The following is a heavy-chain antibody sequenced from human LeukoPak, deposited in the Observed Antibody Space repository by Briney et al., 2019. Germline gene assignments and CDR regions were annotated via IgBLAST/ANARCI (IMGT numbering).Heavy chain of an antibody. J-gene: IGHJ3*02. CDR2: IIPIFGTA. D-gene: IGHD4-23*01. CDR3: ARTVVTHNAFDI. CDR1: GGTFSSYA. Sequence: SVKVSCKASGGTFSSYAISWVRQAPGQGLEWMGGIIPIFGTANYAQKFQGRVTITADESTSTAYMELSSLRSEDTAVYYCARTVVTHNAFDIWGQGTMVTVSS. V-gene: IGHV1-69*13.